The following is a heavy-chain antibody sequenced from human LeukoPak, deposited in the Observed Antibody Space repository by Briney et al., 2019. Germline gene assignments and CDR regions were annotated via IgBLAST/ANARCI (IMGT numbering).Heavy chain of an antibody. J-gene: IGHJ4*02. CDR2: IFYSGTT. V-gene: IGHV4-59*08. Sequence: SETLSLTCTVSGGSITTYYWSWIRQPPGKGLEWIGFIFYSGTTNYNPSLKSRVTISLNTSKNQFSLKLSSVTAADTAVYYCASTGDLGYWGQGTLVTVSS. CDR3: ASTGDLGY. CDR1: GGSITTYY. D-gene: IGHD7-27*01.